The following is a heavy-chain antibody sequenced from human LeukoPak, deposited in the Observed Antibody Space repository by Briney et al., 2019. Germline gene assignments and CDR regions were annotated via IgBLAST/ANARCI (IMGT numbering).Heavy chain of an antibody. Sequence: ASVKVSCKASGYTFTSYGISWVRQAPGQGLEWMGWISAYNGNTNYAQKLQGRVTMTTDTSTSTAYMELRSLRSDDTAVYYCARADVKITIFGVVIIDWFDPWGQGTLVTVSS. V-gene: IGHV1-18*01. CDR3: ARADVKITIFGVVIIDWFDP. J-gene: IGHJ5*02. CDR2: ISAYNGNT. D-gene: IGHD3-3*01. CDR1: GYTFTSYG.